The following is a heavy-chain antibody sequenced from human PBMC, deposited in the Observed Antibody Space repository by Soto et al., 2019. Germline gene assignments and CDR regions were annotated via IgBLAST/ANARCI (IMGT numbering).Heavy chain of an antibody. Sequence: DVVLLESGGGLVQPGGSLRLSCAAYGFTFRTDGMSWVRQPPGRGLEWVSGISSGGDTTNYADSVKGRFIISRDNSKSTLYLQMNSLRAEDTAVYYCAKDGSATVITSSFYWGQGTLVTASS. D-gene: IGHD4-17*01. CDR1: GFTFRTDG. CDR2: ISSGGDTT. CDR3: AKDGSATVITSSFY. J-gene: IGHJ4*02. V-gene: IGHV3-23*01.